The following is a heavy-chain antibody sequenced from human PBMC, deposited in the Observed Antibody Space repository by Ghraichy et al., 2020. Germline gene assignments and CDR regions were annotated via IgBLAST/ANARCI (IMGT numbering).Heavy chain of an antibody. D-gene: IGHD4-11*01. Sequence: LSLTCAASGFTLSSYWMNWVRQAPGKGPVWVSRINRDGSSTSYADSVKGRFTISRDNAKNTLYLQMNSLRAEDTAVYYCARDSYSAFDIWGQGTMVTVSS. J-gene: IGHJ3*02. V-gene: IGHV3-74*01. CDR3: ARDSYSAFDI. CDR2: INRDGSST. CDR1: GFTLSSYW.